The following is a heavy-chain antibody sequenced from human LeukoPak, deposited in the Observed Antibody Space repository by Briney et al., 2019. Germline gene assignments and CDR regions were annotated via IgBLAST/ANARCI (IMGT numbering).Heavy chain of an antibody. Sequence: PSETLSLTCAVYGGSFSGYYWSWIRQPPGKGLEWIGEINHSGSTNYNPSLKSRVTISVDTSKNQFSLKLSSVTAADTAVYYCARGGGAADAFDIWGQGTMVTVSS. CDR1: GGSFSGYY. D-gene: IGHD4-23*01. CDR3: ARGGGAADAFDI. CDR2: INHSGST. J-gene: IGHJ3*02. V-gene: IGHV4-34*01.